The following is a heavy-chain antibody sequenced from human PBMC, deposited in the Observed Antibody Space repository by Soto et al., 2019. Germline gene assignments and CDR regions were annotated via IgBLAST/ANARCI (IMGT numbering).Heavy chain of an antibody. CDR2: IYSGGST. CDR3: ARGPRGYYYAY. D-gene: IGHD3-22*01. J-gene: IGHJ4*02. Sequence: GGSLRLSCAASGFTVSSNYMSWVRQAPGKGLEWVSVIYSGGSTYYADSVKGRFTISRDNSKNTLYLQMNSLRAEDTAVYYCARGPRGYYYAYWGQGTLVTVSS. V-gene: IGHV3-53*01. CDR1: GFTVSSNY.